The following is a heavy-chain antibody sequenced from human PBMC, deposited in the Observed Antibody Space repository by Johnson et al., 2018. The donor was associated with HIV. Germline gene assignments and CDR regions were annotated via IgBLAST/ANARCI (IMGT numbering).Heavy chain of an antibody. D-gene: IGHD4-17*01. CDR1: GFTFTDYY. J-gene: IGHJ3*02. V-gene: IGHV3-11*04. Sequence: QVQLVESWGGLVKPGGSLRLSCAASGFTFTDYYMNWMRQAPGKGLEWVSHISSSGSTIYYADSVKGRFTISRDNAKKSLYLQMNSLRDEDTAAYYCARESTPWGADYVGYGFDIWGQGTMVTVSS. CDR3: ARESTPWGADYVGYGFDI. CDR2: ISSSGSTI.